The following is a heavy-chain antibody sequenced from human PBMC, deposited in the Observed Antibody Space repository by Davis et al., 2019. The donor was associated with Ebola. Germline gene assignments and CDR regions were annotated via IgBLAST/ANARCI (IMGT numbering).Heavy chain of an antibody. Sequence: SVTVSCKASGYTFTSYGISWVRQAPGQGLEWMGWISAYNGNTNYAQKLQGRVTMTTDTSTSTAYMELRSLKASDTAMYYCAKQWLGWAGGMDVWGQGTTVTVSS. J-gene: IGHJ6*02. D-gene: IGHD6-19*01. CDR2: ISAYNGNT. CDR1: GYTFTSYG. CDR3: AKQWLGWAGGMDV. V-gene: IGHV1-18*01.